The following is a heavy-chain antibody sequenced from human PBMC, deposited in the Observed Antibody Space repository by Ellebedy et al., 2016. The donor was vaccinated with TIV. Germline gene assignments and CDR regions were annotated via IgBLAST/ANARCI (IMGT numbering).Heavy chain of an antibody. V-gene: IGHV1-46*01. CDR2: INSSSGST. D-gene: IGHD2-8*01. J-gene: IGHJ5*02. CDR3: ARAHCTNGVCPEVDP. Sequence: ASVKVSCKASGYTFTSYYIHWVRQAPGQGLEWIGIINSSSGSTGYAQKFQGRVTMTRDTSTTTVCMDLSSLISEDTAVYYCARAHCTNGVCPEVDPWGQGTLVTVSS. CDR1: GYTFTSYY.